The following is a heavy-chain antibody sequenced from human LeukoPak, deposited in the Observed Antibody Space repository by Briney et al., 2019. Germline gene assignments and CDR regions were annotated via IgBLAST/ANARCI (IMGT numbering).Heavy chain of an antibody. V-gene: IGHV3-23*01. Sequence: PGGSLRLSCEASGFTFSSYAIRWVRQAPGTGLEWVSSIPGSGAATSYADSVRGRFSISRDSSKNTVYLQMNSLRDEDTAVYYCARARPWDSSRSYYFGMDVWGHGTTVAVSS. J-gene: IGHJ6*02. CDR3: ARARPWDSSRSYYFGMDV. D-gene: IGHD3-22*01. CDR2: IPGSGAAT. CDR1: GFTFSSYA.